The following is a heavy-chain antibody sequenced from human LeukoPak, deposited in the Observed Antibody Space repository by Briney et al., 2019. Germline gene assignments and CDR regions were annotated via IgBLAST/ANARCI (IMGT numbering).Heavy chain of an antibody. CDR2: ISYDGSNK. V-gene: IGHV3-30*18. CDR1: GFTFSSYG. CDR3: AKGLYDILTGYYPLFDY. Sequence: GGSLRLSCAASGFTFSSYGMHWVRQAPDEGLEWVAVISYDGSNKYYADSVKGRFTISRDNSKNTLYLQMNSLRAEDTAVYYCAKGLYDILTGYYPLFDYWGQGTLVTVSS. D-gene: IGHD3-9*01. J-gene: IGHJ4*02.